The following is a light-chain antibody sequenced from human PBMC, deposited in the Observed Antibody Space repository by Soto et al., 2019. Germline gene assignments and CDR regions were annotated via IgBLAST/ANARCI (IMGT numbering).Light chain of an antibody. CDR2: GAS. Sequence: EIVMTQSPATLSLSPGERATLSCRASQSVSSRLAWYQQQPGQAPRLLIYGASTKANDVSAMFSGSESGTEFTLTISSLQSADSAVYYCQQYNNWPFTFGGGTKVDIK. CDR3: QQYNNWPFT. V-gene: IGKV3-15*01. J-gene: IGKJ4*01. CDR1: QSVSSR.